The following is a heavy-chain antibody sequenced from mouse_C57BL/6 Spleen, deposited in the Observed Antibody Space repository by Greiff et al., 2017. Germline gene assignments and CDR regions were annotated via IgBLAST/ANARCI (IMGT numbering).Heavy chain of an antibody. Sequence: QVQLQQPGAELVRPGTSVKLSCKASGYTFTSYWMHWVKQRPGQGLEWIGVIDPSDSYTNYNQKFKGKATLTVDTSSSTAYMQLSSLTSEDSAVYYCARCLNSNYEAWCAYWGQGTLVTVSA. J-gene: IGHJ3*01. CDR1: GYTFTSYW. CDR2: IDPSDSYT. D-gene: IGHD2-5*01. V-gene: IGHV1-59*01. CDR3: ARCLNSNYEAWCAY.